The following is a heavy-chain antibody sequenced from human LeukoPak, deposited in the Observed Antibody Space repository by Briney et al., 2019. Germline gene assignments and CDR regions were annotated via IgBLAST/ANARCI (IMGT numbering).Heavy chain of an antibody. J-gene: IGHJ6*02. D-gene: IGHD2-2*01. Sequence: PSETLSLTCAIYGGSFSGYYWSWIRQPPGKGREWSGEINHSGSTNYNPSLKRRVTISVDTSKNQFSLKLSSVTAADTAVYYCAREERGCSSTSCYSYYYYGMDVWGQGTTVTVSS. CDR2: INHSGST. CDR1: GGSFSGYY. V-gene: IGHV4-34*01. CDR3: AREERGCSSTSCYSYYYYGMDV.